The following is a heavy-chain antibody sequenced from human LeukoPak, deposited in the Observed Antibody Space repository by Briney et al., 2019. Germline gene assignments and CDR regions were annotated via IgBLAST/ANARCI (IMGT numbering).Heavy chain of an antibody. CDR3: AKGSTGHREGGYFDY. Sequence: GGSLRLSCAASGFTFSSYAMSWVRQAPGKGLEWVSAISGRGGSTYYADSVKGRFTISRDNSKNTLYLQMNSLRAEDTAVYYCAKGSTGHREGGYFDYWGQGTLVTVSS. J-gene: IGHJ4*02. CDR1: GFTFSSYA. CDR2: ISGRGGST. D-gene: IGHD2-15*01. V-gene: IGHV3-23*01.